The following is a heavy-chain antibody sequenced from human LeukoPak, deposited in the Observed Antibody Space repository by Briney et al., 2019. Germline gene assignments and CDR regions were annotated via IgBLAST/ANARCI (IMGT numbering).Heavy chain of an antibody. Sequence: PGGSLRLSCVASGFTLSSYWMSWVRQAPGKGLEWVANIKQDGSEKYYVDSVMGRFTISRDNAKNSLYLQMNSLRAEDTAVYFCARDLGTNDAFDIWGQGTMLTVSS. CDR3: ARDLGTNDAFDI. V-gene: IGHV3-7*01. D-gene: IGHD7-27*01. CDR2: IKQDGSEK. CDR1: GFTLSSYW. J-gene: IGHJ3*02.